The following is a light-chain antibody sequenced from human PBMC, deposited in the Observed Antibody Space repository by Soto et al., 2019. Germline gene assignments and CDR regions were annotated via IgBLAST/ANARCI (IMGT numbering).Light chain of an antibody. CDR1: QSVSSSY. CDR2: GAS. J-gene: IGKJ1*01. Sequence: EIVLTQSPGTLSFSPGERATLSCRASQSVSSSYLAWYQQKPGQAPRLLIYGASSRAAGIPDRFSGSGSGTDFTLTISRLEPEDVAVYYCQQHGSSPPWTFGQGTKVEIK. CDR3: QQHGSSPPWT. V-gene: IGKV3-20*01.